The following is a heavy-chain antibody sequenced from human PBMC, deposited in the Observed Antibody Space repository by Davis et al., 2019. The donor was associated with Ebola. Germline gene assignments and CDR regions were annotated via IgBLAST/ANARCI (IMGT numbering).Heavy chain of an antibody. CDR3: ARVFGVVTTQYYYYGMDV. CDR1: GGSFSGYY. D-gene: IGHD3-3*01. V-gene: IGHV4-34*01. Sequence: GSLRLSCAVYGGSFSGYYWSWIRQPPGKGLEWIGEINHSGSTNYNPSLKSRVTISVDTSKNQFSLKLSSVTAADTAVYYCARVFGVVTTQYYYYGMDVWGQGTTVTVSS. J-gene: IGHJ6*02. CDR2: INHSGST.